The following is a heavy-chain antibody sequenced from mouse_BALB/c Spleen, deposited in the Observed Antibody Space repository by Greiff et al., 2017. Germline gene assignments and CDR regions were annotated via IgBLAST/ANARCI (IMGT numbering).Heavy chain of an antibody. V-gene: IGHV5-9-4*01. CDR1: GFTFSSYA. CDR2: ISSGGSYT. J-gene: IGHJ3*01. CDR3: ATMTRRGFAY. Sequence: EVKLMESGGGLVKPGGSLKLSCAASGFTFSSYAMSWVRQSPEKRLEWVAEISSGGSYTYYPDTVTGRFTISRDNAKNTLYLEMSSLRSEDTAMYYCATMTRRGFAYWGQGTLVTVSA. D-gene: IGHD2-3*01.